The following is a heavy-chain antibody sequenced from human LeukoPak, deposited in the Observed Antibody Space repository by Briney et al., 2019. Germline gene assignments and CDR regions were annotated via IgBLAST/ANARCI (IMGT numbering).Heavy chain of an antibody. V-gene: IGHV3-53*01. J-gene: IGHJ3*01. Sequence: GRSLRLSCAASGFTVSSNYMSWVRQAPGKGLEWVSVIYSGGSTYYADSVKGRFTISRDNSENTLFLQMNSLRAEDTAMYYCARTPGTGHDGLDVWGQGTTVTVSS. CDR3: ARTPGTGHDGLDV. CDR1: GFTVSSNY. D-gene: IGHD2-8*02. CDR2: IYSGGST.